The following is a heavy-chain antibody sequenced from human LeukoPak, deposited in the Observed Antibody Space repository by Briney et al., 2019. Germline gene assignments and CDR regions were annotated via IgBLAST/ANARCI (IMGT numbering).Heavy chain of an antibody. CDR1: GFTFDDHG. J-gene: IGHJ4*02. CDR3: TKELYTTNHFDS. Sequence: GRSLRLSCAASGFTFDDHGMHWVRQGPGKGLEWVSGISWNGGSTGYADSVKGRFTISRDNTKNSLYLQMNGLRPEDTAFYYCTKELYTTNHFDSWGQGTLVTVSS. CDR2: ISWNGGST. V-gene: IGHV3-9*01. D-gene: IGHD2-2*02.